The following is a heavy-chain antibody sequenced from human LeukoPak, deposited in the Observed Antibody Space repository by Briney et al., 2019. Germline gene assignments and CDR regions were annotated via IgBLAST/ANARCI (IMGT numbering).Heavy chain of an antibody. Sequence: QPGRSLRLSCAASGFTFSSYAMHWVRQAPGKGLEWVAVISYDGSNKYYADSVKGRFTISRDNSKNTLYLQMNSLRAEDTAVYYCARELGSSGGSFDHWGQGTLVTVSS. CDR1: GFTFSSYA. CDR2: ISYDGSNK. CDR3: ARELGSSGGSFDH. D-gene: IGHD6-19*01. J-gene: IGHJ4*02. V-gene: IGHV3-30-3*01.